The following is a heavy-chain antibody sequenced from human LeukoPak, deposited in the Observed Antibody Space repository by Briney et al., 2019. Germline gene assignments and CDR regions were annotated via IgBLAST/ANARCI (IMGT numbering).Heavy chain of an antibody. V-gene: IGHV4-39*07. CDR3: ARGKWELGTIDY. CDR1: GGSISSSIYY. Sequence: SETLSLTCTVSGGSISSSIYYWGWIRQPPGRGLEWIGTIYYSGSTYYNPSLKSRVTISVDTSKNQFSLKLTSVTAADTAVYYCARGKWELGTIDYWGQGTLVTVSS. CDR2: IYYSGST. D-gene: IGHD1-26*01. J-gene: IGHJ4*02.